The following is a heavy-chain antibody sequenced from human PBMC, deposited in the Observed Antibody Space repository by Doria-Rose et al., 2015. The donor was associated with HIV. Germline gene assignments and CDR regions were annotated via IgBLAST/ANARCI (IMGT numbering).Heavy chain of an antibody. D-gene: IGHD6-13*01. CDR2: IFSDDER. J-gene: IGHJ4*02. Sequence: ESGPVLVKPTETLTLTCTVSGVSLSSPGMGVSWIRQPPGKALEWLANIFSDDERAYITSRKSRLTISRGTSKSQVVLTMTDMDLVDTATYYCARIKSSRWYHKYYFDFWVQGTLVIVSA. CDR3: ARIKSSRWYHKYYFDF. V-gene: IGHV2-26*01. CDR1: GVSLSSPGMG.